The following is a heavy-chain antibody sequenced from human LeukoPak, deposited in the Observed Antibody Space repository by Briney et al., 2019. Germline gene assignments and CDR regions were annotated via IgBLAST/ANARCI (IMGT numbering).Heavy chain of an antibody. J-gene: IGHJ4*02. CDR2: ISRSSSTI. CDR3: ARAPAHYDSSGYFDY. D-gene: IGHD3-22*01. V-gene: IGHV3-48*02. Sequence: GGSLRLSCAASGFAFSNYEMNWVRQAPGKGLEWVSYISRSSSTIHYADSVKGRFTISRDNAKNSLYLQMNSLRDEDTAVYYCARAPAHYDSSGYFDYWGQGTLVTVSS. CDR1: GFAFSNYE.